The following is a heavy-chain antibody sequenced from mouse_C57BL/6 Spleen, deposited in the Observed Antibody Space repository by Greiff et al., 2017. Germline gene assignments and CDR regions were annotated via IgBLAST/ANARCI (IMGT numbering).Heavy chain of an antibody. Sequence: QVQLQQPGAELVKPGASVKLSCKASGYTFTSYWMHWVKQRPGQGLEWIGMIHPNSGSTNYNEKFKSKATLTVDKSSSTAYMQLSSLTSEDSAVYYCARDHITTVVDFAYWGQGTLVTVSA. CDR2: IHPNSGST. V-gene: IGHV1-64*01. J-gene: IGHJ3*01. CDR1: GYTFTSYW. CDR3: ARDHITTVVDFAY. D-gene: IGHD1-1*01.